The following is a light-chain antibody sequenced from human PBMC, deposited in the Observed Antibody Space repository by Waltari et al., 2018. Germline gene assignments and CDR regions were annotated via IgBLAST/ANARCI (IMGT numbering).Light chain of an antibody. CDR3: SSYTSTTTPFV. CDR2: DVN. J-gene: IGLJ1*01. CDR1: SSDFGRSNY. V-gene: IGLV2-14*03. Sequence: QSALTQPASVSGSPGQSITISCPGTSSDFGRSNYVSWYQQHPGKALKLIIYDVNNRPSGISDRFSGSKSANTASLTISGLQVEDEADYFCSSYTSTTTPFVFGSGTKVTVL.